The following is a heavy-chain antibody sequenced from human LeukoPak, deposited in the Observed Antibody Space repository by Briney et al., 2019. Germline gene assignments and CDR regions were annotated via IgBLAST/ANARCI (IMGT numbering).Heavy chain of an antibody. CDR3: ARERSYSYYMDV. CDR1: GDSISSGGFY. Sequence: SQTLSLTCTVSGDSISSGGFYWSWVRQPPGKGLEWIGYIFHSGSTYYNPPLKSQFTMSIDRSKNQFSLRLNSVTAAGTAVYYCARERSYSYYMDVWGIGTTVTVSS. J-gene: IGHJ6*03. V-gene: IGHV4-30-2*01. CDR2: IFHSGST.